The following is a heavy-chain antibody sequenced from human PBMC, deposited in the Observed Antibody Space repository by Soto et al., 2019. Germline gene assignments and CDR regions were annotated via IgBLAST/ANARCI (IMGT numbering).Heavy chain of an antibody. D-gene: IGHD6-19*01. CDR2: ISYDGSNK. Sequence: QVQLVESGGGVVQPGRSLRLSCAASGFTFSSYAMHWVRQAPGKGLEWVAVISYDGSNKYYADSVKGRFTIYRDNSKNTLYLQMHSLRAEDTALYYCARVTIAVAGTAGYFDLWGRGTLVTVSS. CDR1: GFTFSSYA. V-gene: IGHV3-30-3*01. CDR3: ARVTIAVAGTAGYFDL. J-gene: IGHJ2*01.